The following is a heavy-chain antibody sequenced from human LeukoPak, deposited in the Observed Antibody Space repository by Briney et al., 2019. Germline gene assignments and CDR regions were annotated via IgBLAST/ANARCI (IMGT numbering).Heavy chain of an antibody. CDR3: AYYGSGSYYGGAIFDY. CDR1: GFTFSSYW. D-gene: IGHD3-10*01. J-gene: IGHJ4*02. Sequence: GGSLRLSCAASGFTFSSYWMHWVRQAPGKGLVWVSRINSDGSSTSYADSVKGRFTISRDNAKNTLYLQMNSLRAGDTAVYYCAYYGSGSYYGGAIFDYWGQGTLVTVSS. V-gene: IGHV3-74*01. CDR2: INSDGSST.